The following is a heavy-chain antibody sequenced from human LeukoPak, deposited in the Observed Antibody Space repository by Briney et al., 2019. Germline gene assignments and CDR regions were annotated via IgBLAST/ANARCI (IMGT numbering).Heavy chain of an antibody. J-gene: IGHJ6*03. D-gene: IGHD4-17*01. CDR1: GYSISSGYY. V-gene: IGHV4-61*02. CDR2: IYTSGST. Sequence: PSETLSLTCAVSGYSISSGYYWSWIRQPAGEGLEWIGRIYTSGSTNYNPSLKSRVTISVDTSKNQFSLKLSSVTAADTAVYYCARTTVTPSDYYYYMDVWGKGTTVTVSS. CDR3: ARTTVTPSDYYYYMDV.